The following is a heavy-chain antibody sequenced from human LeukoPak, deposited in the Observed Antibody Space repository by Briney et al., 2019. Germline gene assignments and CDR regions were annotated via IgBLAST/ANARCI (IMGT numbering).Heavy chain of an antibody. Sequence: ASVKVSCKESGYTFTGYYMHWVRQAPGQGLEWMVWINPHSGGTNYAQKFQGRVTMTRDTSISTAYMELSRLRSDDTAVYYCARVSVAGYSSSWSRFDPWGQGTLVTVSS. J-gene: IGHJ5*02. V-gene: IGHV1-2*02. CDR3: ARVSVAGYSSSWSRFDP. D-gene: IGHD6-13*01. CDR2: INPHSGGT. CDR1: GYTFTGYY.